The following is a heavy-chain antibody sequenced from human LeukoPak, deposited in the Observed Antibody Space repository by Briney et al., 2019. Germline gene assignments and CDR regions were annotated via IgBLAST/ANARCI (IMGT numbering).Heavy chain of an antibody. J-gene: IGHJ4*02. D-gene: IGHD6-13*01. Sequence: GGSLRLSCAASGFTFSSYSMNWVRQAPGKGLEWVSYISSSSTIYYADSVKGRFTISRDNAKNSLYLQMNSLRAEDTAVYYCAGGALMYSSSWHDYWGQGTLVTVSS. CDR1: GFTFSSYS. CDR3: AGGALMYSSSWHDY. V-gene: IGHV3-48*01. CDR2: ISSSSTI.